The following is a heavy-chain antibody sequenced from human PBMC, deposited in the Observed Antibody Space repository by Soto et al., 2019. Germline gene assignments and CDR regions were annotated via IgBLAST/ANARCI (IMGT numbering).Heavy chain of an antibody. D-gene: IGHD3-10*01. CDR1: GGTFSSYA. CDR3: AIDRLAKLLWFGEAPPDGMDF. CDR2: IIPIFGTA. J-gene: IGHJ6*02. Sequence: SAVKLSCKDSGGTFSSYAISWVRQAPGQGLEWMGGIIPIFGTANYAQKFQGRVTITADESTSTAYMELSSLRSEDTAVYYCAIDRLAKLLWFGEAPPDGMDFWCQGTMVTGYS. V-gene: IGHV1-69*13.